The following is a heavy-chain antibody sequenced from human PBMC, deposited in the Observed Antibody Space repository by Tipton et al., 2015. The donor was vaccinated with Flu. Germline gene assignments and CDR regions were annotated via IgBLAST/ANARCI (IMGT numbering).Heavy chain of an antibody. Sequence: SLRLSCAASGFTFSSYSMNWVRQAPGKGLEWVSSISTTSSHIYYADSVKGQFTISRDTSKNTVYLQINSLRADDTAVYFCARDGPEWNYFAYMDVWGKGTTVTVSS. V-gene: IGHV3-21*01. CDR2: ISTTSSHI. CDR1: GFTFSSYS. D-gene: IGHD3-3*01. CDR3: ARDGPEWNYFAYMDV. J-gene: IGHJ6*03.